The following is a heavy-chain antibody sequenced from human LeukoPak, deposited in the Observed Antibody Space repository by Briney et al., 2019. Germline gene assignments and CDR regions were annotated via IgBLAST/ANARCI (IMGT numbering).Heavy chain of an antibody. CDR2: ISYDGSNK. Sequence: PGRSLRLSCAASGFTFSSYGMHWVRQAPGKGLEWVAVISYDGSNKYYADSVKGRFTISRDNSKNTLYLQMNSLRAEDTAVYFCAKRITEAAGIYFDSWGQGTPVTVSS. CDR1: GFTFSSYG. D-gene: IGHD6-19*01. CDR3: AKRITEAAGIYFDS. V-gene: IGHV3-30*18. J-gene: IGHJ4*02.